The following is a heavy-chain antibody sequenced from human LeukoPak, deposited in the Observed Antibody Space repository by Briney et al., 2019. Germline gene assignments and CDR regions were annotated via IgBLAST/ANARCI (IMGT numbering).Heavy chain of an antibody. CDR1: GGSISSSNW. D-gene: IGHD3-10*01. CDR3: ARGGAVVRGVIIKIFDY. J-gene: IGHJ4*02. Sequence: SGTLSPTCAVSGGSISSSNWWSWVRQPPGKGLEWIGEIYHSGSTNYNPSLKSRVTISVDKSKNQFSLKLSSVTAADTAVYYCARGGAVVRGVIIKIFDYWGQGTLVTVSS. CDR2: IYHSGST. V-gene: IGHV4-4*02.